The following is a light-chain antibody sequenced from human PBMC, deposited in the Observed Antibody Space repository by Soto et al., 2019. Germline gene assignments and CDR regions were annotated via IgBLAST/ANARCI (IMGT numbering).Light chain of an antibody. V-gene: IGKV3-20*01. Sequence: EIVLTQSPGTLSLSPGERATLSCRASQSVSSSSLAWYQQKPGQAPRLLIYDASRRATGILDRFSGSGSGTDFTLTISRLETEDFAVYYCQQYGSSLGAFGPGTKVDIK. CDR3: QQYGSSLGA. CDR2: DAS. CDR1: QSVSSSS. J-gene: IGKJ3*01.